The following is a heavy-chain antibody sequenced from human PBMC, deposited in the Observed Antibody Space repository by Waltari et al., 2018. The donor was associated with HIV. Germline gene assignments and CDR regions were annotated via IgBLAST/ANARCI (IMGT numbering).Heavy chain of an antibody. J-gene: IGHJ4*02. D-gene: IGHD3-3*01. CDR2: IRSSGDTI. CDR3: ARSASGTHLDS. V-gene: IGHV3-11*01. CDR1: GFTISDYY. Sequence: QVQLVESGGGLVKPGGSLRLSCVGSGFTISDYYMTWIRQAPGKGLEWVSYIRSSGDTIFYADSVKGRFTISRDTAKNSLFLQMNSLRAEDTAVYYCARSASGTHLDSWGQGTLVTVSS.